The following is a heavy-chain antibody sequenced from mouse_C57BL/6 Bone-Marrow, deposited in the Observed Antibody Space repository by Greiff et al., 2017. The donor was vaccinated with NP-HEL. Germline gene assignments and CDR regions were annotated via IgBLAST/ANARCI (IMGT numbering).Heavy chain of an antibody. CDR3: TIITTVVATPFDY. V-gene: IGHV14-1*01. CDR2: IDPEDGDT. D-gene: IGHD1-1*01. CDR1: GFNIKDYY. Sequence: DVQLQESGAELVRPGASVKLSCTASGFNIKDYYMHWVKQRPEQGLEWIGRIDPEDGDTEYAPKFQGKATMTADTSSNTAYLQLSSLTSEDTAVYYCTIITTVVATPFDYWGQGTTLTVSS. J-gene: IGHJ2*01.